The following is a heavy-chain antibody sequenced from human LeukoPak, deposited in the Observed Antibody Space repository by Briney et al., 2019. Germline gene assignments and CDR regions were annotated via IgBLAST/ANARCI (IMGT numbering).Heavy chain of an antibody. CDR3: ARGSSSSWSQFDY. Sequence: GRSLRLSWAASGFTFSSYGMHWVRQAPGKGLEWVAVIWYDGSNKYYADFVKGRFTNSRDNSKNTLYLQMNSLRAEDTAVYYCARGSSSSWSQFDYWGQGTLVTVSS. V-gene: IGHV3-33*01. D-gene: IGHD6-13*01. CDR2: IWYDGSNK. J-gene: IGHJ4*02. CDR1: GFTFSSYG.